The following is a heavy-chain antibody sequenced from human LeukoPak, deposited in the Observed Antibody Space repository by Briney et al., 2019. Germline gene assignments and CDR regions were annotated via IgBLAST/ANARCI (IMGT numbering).Heavy chain of an antibody. CDR1: CCIKKRYW. V-gene: IGHV3-7*05. CDR3: AIGLAFCDY. D-gene: IGHD3-3*02. Sequence: GGSLRLTCTASCCIKKRYWKRWDRQAPGKGLEWVANIKEDGTKTYYVDSVKGRFTVSRDNAQNSLYLQMNSLTPEDTAVYFCAIGLAFCDYCGQGALVTVSS. CDR2: IKEDGTKT. J-gene: IGHJ4*02.